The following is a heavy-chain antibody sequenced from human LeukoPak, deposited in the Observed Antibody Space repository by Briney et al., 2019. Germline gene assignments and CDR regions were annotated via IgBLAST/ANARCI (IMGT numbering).Heavy chain of an antibody. Sequence: AGGSLRLSCAASGFTFSSYGMHWVRQAPGKGLEGVAFIRYDGSNKYYADSVKGRFTISRDNSKNTLYLQMNILRAEDTAVYYCAKDTIVVVPAAILDYWGQGTLVTVSS. V-gene: IGHV3-30*02. CDR3: AKDTIVVVPAAILDY. CDR1: GFTFSSYG. J-gene: IGHJ4*02. D-gene: IGHD2-2*02. CDR2: IRYDGSNK.